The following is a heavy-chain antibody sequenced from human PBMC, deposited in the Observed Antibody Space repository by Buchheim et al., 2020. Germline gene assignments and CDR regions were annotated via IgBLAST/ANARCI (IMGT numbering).Heavy chain of an antibody. CDR1: GFTFSSYW. Sequence: EVQLVESGGGLVQPGGSLRLSCAASGFTFSSYWMSWVRQAPGKGLEWVANIKQDGSEKYYVDSVKGRFTISRDNAKNSLYLQMNSLRAEDTAVYYCASEFVVGVAATTAEYFQHWGQGTL. CDR3: ASEFVVGVAATTAEYFQH. D-gene: IGHD2-15*01. CDR2: IKQDGSEK. J-gene: IGHJ1*01. V-gene: IGHV3-7*01.